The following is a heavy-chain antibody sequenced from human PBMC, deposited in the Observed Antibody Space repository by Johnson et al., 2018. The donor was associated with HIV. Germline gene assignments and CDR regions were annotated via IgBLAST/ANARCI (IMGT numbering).Heavy chain of an antibody. CDR1: GFTFSSYG. V-gene: IGHV3-30*02. J-gene: IGHJ3*02. D-gene: IGHD3-22*01. CDR2: IRYDGSNK. CDR3: ARGRPSGSHDAFDI. Sequence: QVQLVESGGGVVQPGASLRLSCAASGFTFSSYGMHWVRQAPGKGLEWVAFIRYDGSNKYYADSVKGRFTISRDNSKNTLYLQMNSLRAEDTAVYYCARGRPSGSHDAFDIWGQGTMVTVSS.